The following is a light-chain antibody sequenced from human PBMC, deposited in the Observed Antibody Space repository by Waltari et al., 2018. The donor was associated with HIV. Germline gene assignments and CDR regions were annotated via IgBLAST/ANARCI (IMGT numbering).Light chain of an antibody. Sequence: QTVVTQEPSFSVSPGGTVTLTCGLSSGSVSASYCPSCYQQTPGQAPRTLIYSTNTRSSGVPDRFSGSILGNKAALTITGAQADDESVYYCSLYMGGGIWVFGGGTKLTVL. J-gene: IGLJ3*02. CDR2: STN. CDR3: SLYMGGGIWV. V-gene: IGLV8-61*01. CDR1: SGSVSASYC.